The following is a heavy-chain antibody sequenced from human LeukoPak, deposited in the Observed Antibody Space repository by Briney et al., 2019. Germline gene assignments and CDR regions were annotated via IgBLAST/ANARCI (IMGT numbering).Heavy chain of an antibody. V-gene: IGHV1-2*06. J-gene: IGHJ5*02. CDR2: INPNSGGT. CDR3: ARATGVAASSNWFDP. Sequence: ASVKVSCKASGYTFTGYYMHWVRQAPGQGLEWMGRINPNSGGTNYAQKFQGRVTMTRDTSISTAYMELSRLRSDDTAVYYCARATGVAASSNWFDPWGQGTLVTVSS. D-gene: IGHD2-15*01. CDR1: GYTFTGYY.